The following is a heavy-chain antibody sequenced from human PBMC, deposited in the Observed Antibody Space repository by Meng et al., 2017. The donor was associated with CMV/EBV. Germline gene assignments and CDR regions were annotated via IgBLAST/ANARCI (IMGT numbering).Heavy chain of an antibody. D-gene: IGHD6-13*01. J-gene: IGHJ4*02. CDR2: MNPNSGNT. Sequence: ASVKVSCKASGYTFTSYDINWVRQATGQGLEWMGWMNPNSGNTGYAQKFQGRVTITRNTSISTAYMELSSLRSEDTAVYYCAKNIAAAGTASVYIDYWGQGTLVTVSS. V-gene: IGHV1-8*03. CDR3: AKNIAAAGTASVYIDY. CDR1: GYTFTSYD.